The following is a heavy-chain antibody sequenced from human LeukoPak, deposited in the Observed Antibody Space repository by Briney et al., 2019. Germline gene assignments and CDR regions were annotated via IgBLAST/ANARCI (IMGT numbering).Heavy chain of an antibody. CDR1: GGSISSSSYY. CDR2: IYYSGST. J-gene: IGHJ4*02. Sequence: SETLSLTCTVSGGSISSSSYYWGWIRQPPGKGLEWIGNIYYSGSTYYNPSLKSRLTISVDTSKNQFSLRLRSVTAADTAMYYCARDVTAGGLNIDYWGQGTLVTVSS. D-gene: IGHD3-16*01. V-gene: IGHV4-39*07. CDR3: ARDVTAGGLNIDY.